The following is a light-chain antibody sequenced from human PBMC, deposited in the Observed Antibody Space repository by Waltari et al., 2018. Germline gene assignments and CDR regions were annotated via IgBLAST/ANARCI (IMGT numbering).Light chain of an antibody. CDR3: CSYAGSSTWV. V-gene: IGLV2-23*01. CDR1: SSDVGSYNL. Sequence: SALTQSASVSGSPGQSITISCTGTSSDVGSYNLVSWYQQHPGKAPKLMIYEGSKRPSGVSNRFSGSKSGNTASLTISGLQAEDEADYYCCSYAGSSTWVFGGGTKLTVL. J-gene: IGLJ3*02. CDR2: EGS.